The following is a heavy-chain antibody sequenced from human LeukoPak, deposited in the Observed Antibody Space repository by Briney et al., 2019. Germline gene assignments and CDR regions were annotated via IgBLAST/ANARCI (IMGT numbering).Heavy chain of an antibody. J-gene: IGHJ6*03. CDR3: ARFGYTYSLGYYFYYMDV. CDR1: GYTFTGYH. Sequence: ASVKVSCKASGYTFTGYHMHWVRQAPGQGLEWMGWIDPKSGGTKYAQKFQDRVIMTRDTSINTAYMELSWLRSDDTAVYYCARFGYTYSLGYYFYYMDVWGRGTTVTISS. D-gene: IGHD5-18*01. CDR2: IDPKSGGT. V-gene: IGHV1-2*02.